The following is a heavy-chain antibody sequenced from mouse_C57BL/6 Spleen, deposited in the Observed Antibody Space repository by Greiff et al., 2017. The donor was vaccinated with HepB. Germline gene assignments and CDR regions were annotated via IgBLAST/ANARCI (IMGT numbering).Heavy chain of an antibody. CDR2: INPNNGGT. Sequence: EVQLVESGPELVKPGASVKIPCKASGYTFTDYNMAWVKQSHGKSLEWIGDINPNNGGTIYNQKFKGKATLTVDQSSSTAYMEIRSLTSEDTAVYYCARAITTERGWYVDVWGTGTTVTVSS. CDR1: GYTFTDYN. J-gene: IGHJ1*03. V-gene: IGHV1-18*01. CDR3: ARAITTERGWYVDV. D-gene: IGHD1-1*01.